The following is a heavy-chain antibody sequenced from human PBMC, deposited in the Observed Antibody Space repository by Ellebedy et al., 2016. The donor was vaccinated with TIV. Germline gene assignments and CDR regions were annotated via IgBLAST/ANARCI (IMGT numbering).Heavy chain of an antibody. V-gene: IGHV3-23*01. CDR2: IRDTGDII. D-gene: IGHD2/OR15-2a*01. CDR1: GFTFSDYV. CDR3: AKVSTHHSPGNDAFDM. Sequence: GESLKISXAASGFTFSDYVMSWVRQAPGKGLEWVSGIRDTGDIIDYADSVKGRFTISRDNSKNSLHLQMSGLRAEDTAMYYCAKVSTHHSPGNDAFDMWGQGTTVIVSS. J-gene: IGHJ3*02.